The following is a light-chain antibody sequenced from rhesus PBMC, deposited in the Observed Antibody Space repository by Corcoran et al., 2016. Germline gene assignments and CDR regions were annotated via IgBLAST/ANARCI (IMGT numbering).Light chain of an antibody. V-gene: IGKV1-32*01. CDR1: QAIRKY. CDR3: QQYNSLPLT. Sequence: DIQMTQSPSSLSASVGDRVTIACRASQAIRKYLNWYKQKPGKAPQFLIFYTNRLENGVPSRISGSGSGTEFTLTLNNLQPEDFATYYCQQYNSLPLTFGGGTRVEI. CDR2: YTN. J-gene: IGKJ4*01.